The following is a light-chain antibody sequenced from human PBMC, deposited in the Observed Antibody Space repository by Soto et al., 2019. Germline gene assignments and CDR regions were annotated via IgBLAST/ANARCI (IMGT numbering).Light chain of an antibody. CDR1: QRGSSN. Sequence: EIVMTQSPATLSVSPGERATLSCRASQRGSSNLVWYQQKPCQAPRLLIYGASTRATGIPARFSGSGSGTEFTLTISSLQSEDFAVYYCQQYNNWPPWTFGQGTKVEIK. J-gene: IGKJ1*01. CDR2: GAS. CDR3: QQYNNWPPWT. V-gene: IGKV3-15*01.